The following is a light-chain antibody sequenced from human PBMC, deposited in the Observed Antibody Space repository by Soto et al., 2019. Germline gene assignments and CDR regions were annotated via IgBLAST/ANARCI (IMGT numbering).Light chain of an antibody. CDR2: DVS. V-gene: IGLV2-11*01. CDR3: CTYAGSFVV. CDR1: SSGVGDYNF. J-gene: IGLJ2*01. Sequence: QSALTQPRSVSGSPGQSVAISCTGTSSGVGDYNFVSWYQHHPGKAPKLMIYDVSKRPSGVPDRFSGSKSGNTASLTISGLQAEDEADYYYCTYAGSFVVFGGGTKLTVL.